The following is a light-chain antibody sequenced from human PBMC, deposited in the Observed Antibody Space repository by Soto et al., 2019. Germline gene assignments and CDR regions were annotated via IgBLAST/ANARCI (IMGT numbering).Light chain of an antibody. CDR1: SSAVGGYNY. J-gene: IGLJ2*01. CDR2: DVS. V-gene: IGLV2-14*01. Sequence: QSALTQTASVSGSPGQSITISCTGTSSAVGGYNYVSWYQQHPGTAPKLMIYDVSNRPSGVSNRFSGSKSGNTASLTISGLQSEDEADYYCSSYTSSSTVVFGGGTKLTVL. CDR3: SSYTSSSTVV.